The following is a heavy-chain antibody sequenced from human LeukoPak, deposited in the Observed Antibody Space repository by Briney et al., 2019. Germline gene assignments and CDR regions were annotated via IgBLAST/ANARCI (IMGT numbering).Heavy chain of an antibody. CDR1: GFTFSSYS. J-gene: IGHJ4*02. CDR2: ISSSSSYI. CDR3: ARDAGYSGSSADFRY. V-gene: IGHV3-21*01. Sequence: GGSLRLSCAASGFTFSSYSMNWVRQAPGKGLEWVSSISSSSSYIYYADSVKGRFTISRDNAKNSLYLQMNSLRAEDTAVYYCARDAGYSGSSADFRYWGQGTLVTVSS. D-gene: IGHD6-6*01.